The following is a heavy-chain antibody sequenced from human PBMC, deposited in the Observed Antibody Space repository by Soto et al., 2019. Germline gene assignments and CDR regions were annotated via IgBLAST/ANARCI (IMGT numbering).Heavy chain of an antibody. Sequence: ASVTVSCKASGYTFTGYAIHWVRQAPGQRHEWMGWINGGNGDTKYSQKFQGRVTITRDTSASTAYMELTSLGSEDTAVYHCARGYCSSTSCQYYYVFWCQGPLVTVPS. D-gene: IGHD2-2*01. J-gene: IGHJ4*02. CDR3: ARGYCSSTSCQYYYVF. CDR1: GYTFTGYA. V-gene: IGHV1-3*01. CDR2: INGGNGDT.